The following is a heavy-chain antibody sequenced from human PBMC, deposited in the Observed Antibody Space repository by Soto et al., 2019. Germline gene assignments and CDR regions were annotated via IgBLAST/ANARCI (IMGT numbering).Heavy chain of an antibody. CDR3: ATMGTPATGLYFYDY. D-gene: IGHD2-15*01. J-gene: IGHJ4*02. Sequence: SETLSLTCTVSGGSISSGGYYWSWIRQHPGKGLEWIGYIYYSGSTYYNPSLKSRVTISVDTSKNQFSLKLSSVTAADTAVYYCATMGTPATGLYFYDYWGQGSLVTVSS. CDR1: GGSISSGGYY. CDR2: IYYSGST. V-gene: IGHV4-31*03.